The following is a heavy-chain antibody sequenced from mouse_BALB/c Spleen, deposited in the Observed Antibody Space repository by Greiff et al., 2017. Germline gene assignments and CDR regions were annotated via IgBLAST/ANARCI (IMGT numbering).Heavy chain of an antibody. Sequence: VMLVESGPGLVAPSQSLSITCTVSGFSLTGYGVNWVRQPPGKGLEWLGMIWGDGSTDYNSALKSRLSISKDNSKSQVFLKMNRLQTDDTARYYCARGGHYYGSSYWYFDVWGAGTTVTVSS. D-gene: IGHD1-1*01. V-gene: IGHV2-6-7*01. CDR2: IWGDGST. CDR1: GFSLTGYG. CDR3: ARGGHYYGSSYWYFDV. J-gene: IGHJ1*01.